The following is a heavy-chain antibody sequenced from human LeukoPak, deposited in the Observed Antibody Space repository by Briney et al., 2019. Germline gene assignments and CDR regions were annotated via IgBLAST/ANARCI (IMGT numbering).Heavy chain of an antibody. J-gene: IGHJ6*02. D-gene: IGHD2-15*01. V-gene: IGHV3-7*01. CDR2: IKEDGSEK. CDR1: RFTFSSYW. CDR3: AGDGVVVVAATYDGLDV. Sequence: GGSLRLSCVASRFTFSSYWMSWVRQAPGKGLEWVANIKEDGSEKNYVDSVKGRFTISRDNANNFSYLQMNSLRAEDTAVYYCAGDGVVVVAATYDGLDVWGQGTTVTVSS.